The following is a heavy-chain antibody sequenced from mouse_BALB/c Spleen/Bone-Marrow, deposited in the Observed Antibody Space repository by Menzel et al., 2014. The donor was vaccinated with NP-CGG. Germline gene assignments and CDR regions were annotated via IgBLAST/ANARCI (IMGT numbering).Heavy chain of an antibody. CDR2: INPGSGGT. J-gene: IGHJ4*01. Sequence: VQLQESGAELVRPGTSVKVSCKASGYAFTNYLIEWVKQRPGQGLEWIGVINPGSGGTNYNEKFKGKATLTADKSSSTAYMQLSSLTSEDSAVYFCARERRSRAMDYWGQGTSVTVSS. V-gene: IGHV1-54*01. CDR3: ARERRSRAMDY. CDR1: GYAFTNYL.